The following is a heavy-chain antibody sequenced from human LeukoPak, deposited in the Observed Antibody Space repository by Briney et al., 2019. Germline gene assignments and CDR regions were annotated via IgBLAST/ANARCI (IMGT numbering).Heavy chain of an antibody. V-gene: IGHV3-23*01. CDR2: ISSNGGST. Sequence: GGSLRLSCAASGFTFSNYAMSWVRQGPGKGLEWVSAISSNGGSTSYADSVKGRFTTSRDNFKNTLYLQMNSLRAEDTAIYYCAKDDFQSNYWGQGTLVTVSS. D-gene: IGHD2-21*02. CDR3: AKDDFQSNY. J-gene: IGHJ4*02. CDR1: GFTFSNYA.